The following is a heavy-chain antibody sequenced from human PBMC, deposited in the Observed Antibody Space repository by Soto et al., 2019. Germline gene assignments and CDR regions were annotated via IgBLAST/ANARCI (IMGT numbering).Heavy chain of an antibody. V-gene: IGHV1-3*01. D-gene: IGHD6-13*01. CDR2: IIAGGGDT. Sequence: ASVKVSCKASGYTFTNYAIHWVRQAPGQSLEWMGWIIAGGGDTLYSQKFQGRVTITRDTSASTAYMELSSLRSEDTAVYYCARGEEIAAATRSLLWGQGTLVTVSS. CDR3: ARGEEIAAATRSLL. J-gene: IGHJ4*02. CDR1: GYTFTNYA.